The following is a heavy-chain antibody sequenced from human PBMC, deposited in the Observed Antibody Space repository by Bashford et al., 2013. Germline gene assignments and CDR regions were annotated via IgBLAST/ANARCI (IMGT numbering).Heavy chain of an antibody. CDR2: VSGYNDNT. Sequence: VASVKVSCKASGYTFTSYGFSWVRQAPGQGLEWMGWVSGYNDNTRYAQKVQGRVTMTTDTSTSTAYMELRSLRSDDTAVYYCARDKDTDRPNGFDYWGQGTLVTVSS. J-gene: IGHJ4*02. CDR3: ARDKDTDRPNGFDY. V-gene: IGHV1-18*01. CDR1: GYTFTSYG.